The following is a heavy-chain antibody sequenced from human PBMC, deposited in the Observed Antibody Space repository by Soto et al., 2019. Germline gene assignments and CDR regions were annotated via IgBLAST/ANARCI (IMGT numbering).Heavy chain of an antibody. CDR2: INHSGST. J-gene: IGHJ6*02. D-gene: IGHD6-13*01. Sequence: SETLSLTCAVYGGSFSGYYWSWIRQPPGKGLEWIGEINHSGSTNYNPSLKSRVTISVGTSKNQFSLKLSSVTAADTAVYYCARDLQIAAGYYYYYGMDVWGQGTTVTAP. CDR1: GGSFSGYY. CDR3: ARDLQIAAGYYYYYGMDV. V-gene: IGHV4-34*01.